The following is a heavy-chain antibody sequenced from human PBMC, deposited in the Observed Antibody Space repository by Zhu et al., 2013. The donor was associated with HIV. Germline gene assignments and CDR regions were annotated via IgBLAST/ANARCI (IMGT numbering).Heavy chain of an antibody. D-gene: IGHD4-17*01. CDR2: IIPIFFGTA. J-gene: IGHJ4*02. CDR3: ASAETYGHKGEYYFDY. CDR1: GGTFSSYA. Sequence: QVQLVQSGAEVKKPGSSVKVSCKASGGTFSSYAISWVRQAPGQGLEWMGGIIPIFFGTANYAQKFQGRVTITADESTSTAYMELSSLGSEDTAVYYCASAETYGHKGEYYFDYWGQGTLVTVSS. V-gene: IGHV1-69*01.